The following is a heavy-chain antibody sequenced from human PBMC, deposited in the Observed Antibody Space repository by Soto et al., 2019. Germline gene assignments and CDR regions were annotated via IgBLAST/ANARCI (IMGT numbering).Heavy chain of an antibody. CDR2: INHSGST. CDR1: GGSFSGYY. V-gene: IGHV4-34*01. Sequence: ETLSLTCAVYGGSFSGYYWSWIRQPPGKGLEWIGEINHSGSTNYNPSLKSRVTISVDTSKNQFSLKLSSVTAADTAVYYCARGPTLYSSSWYWFDYWGQGTLVTVSS. D-gene: IGHD6-13*01. J-gene: IGHJ4*02. CDR3: ARGPTLYSSSWYWFDY.